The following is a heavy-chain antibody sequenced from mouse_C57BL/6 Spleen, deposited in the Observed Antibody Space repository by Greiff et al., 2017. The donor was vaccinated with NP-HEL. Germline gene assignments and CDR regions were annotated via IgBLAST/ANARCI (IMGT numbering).Heavy chain of an antibody. D-gene: IGHD2-1*01. Sequence: VQLQQSGPELVKPGASVKISCKASGYAFSSSWMNWVKQRPGKGLEWIGRIYPGDGDTNYNGKFKGKATLTADKSSSTAYMQLSSLTSEDSAVYFCARTIYYGNSDWYFDVWGTGTTVTVSS. J-gene: IGHJ1*03. CDR3: ARTIYYGNSDWYFDV. CDR1: GYAFSSSW. CDR2: IYPGDGDT. V-gene: IGHV1-82*01.